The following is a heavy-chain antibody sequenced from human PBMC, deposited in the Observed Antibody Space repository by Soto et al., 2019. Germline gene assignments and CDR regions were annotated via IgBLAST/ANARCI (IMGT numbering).Heavy chain of an antibody. CDR3: ARGAFCGGAPGCRDMDV. J-gene: IGHJ6*02. D-gene: IGHD2-21*01. CDR1: GYNFISHS. CDR2: ISAYNGNT. V-gene: IGHV1-18*01. Sequence: QIQLVQSGGEVKKPGASVKVSCKSSGYNFISHSITWVRQAPGQGLEWMGRISAYNGNTNYAQKLQGRDTMTTDTSTNTAYMELRSLRSDDTAVYYCARGAFCGGAPGCRDMDVWGQGTTVTVSS.